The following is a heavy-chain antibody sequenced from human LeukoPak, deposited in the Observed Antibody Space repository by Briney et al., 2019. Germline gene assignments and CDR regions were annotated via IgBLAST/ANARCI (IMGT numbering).Heavy chain of an antibody. CDR3: ARDPGYDYVWGSYCSFDY. V-gene: IGHV3-48*03. CDR2: ISSSGSTI. J-gene: IGHJ4*02. D-gene: IGHD3-16*01. CDR1: GFTFSSYE. Sequence: GGSLRLSCAASGFTFSSYEMNWVRQAPGKGLEWVSYISSSGSTIYYADSVKGRFTISRDNAKNSLYLQMNSLRAEDTAVYYCARDPGYDYVWGSYCSFDYWGQGTLVTVSS.